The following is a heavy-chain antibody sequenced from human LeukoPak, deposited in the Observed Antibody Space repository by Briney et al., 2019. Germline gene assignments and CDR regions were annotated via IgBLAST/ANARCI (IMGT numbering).Heavy chain of an antibody. CDR1: GGSISSSNW. CDR3: ARGLLGSTNSYFDY. V-gene: IGHV4-4*02. J-gene: IGHJ4*02. D-gene: IGHD2-2*01. CDR2: IYHSGTT. Sequence: SETLSLTCAVSGGSISSSNWWSWVRQPTGKGLEWIGEIYHSGTTNYNPSLKSRVTISVDKSKNQFSLKLSSVTAADTAVYYCARGLLGSTNSYFDYWGQGTLVTVSS.